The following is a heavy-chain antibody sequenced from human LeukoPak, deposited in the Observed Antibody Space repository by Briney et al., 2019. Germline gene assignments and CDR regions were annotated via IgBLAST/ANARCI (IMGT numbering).Heavy chain of an antibody. J-gene: IGHJ4*02. CDR1: GYRFTNYW. CDR2: IYPADSDT. Sequence: GESLKISCKGSGYRFTNYWIGWVRQMPGKGLELMGVIYPADSDTKYSPSLQGQVTISADKSINTAYMQWSSLKASDTAIYYCARHTSALSHDFWGQGTLVTVSS. D-gene: IGHD3-10*01. CDR3: ARHTSALSHDF. V-gene: IGHV5-51*01.